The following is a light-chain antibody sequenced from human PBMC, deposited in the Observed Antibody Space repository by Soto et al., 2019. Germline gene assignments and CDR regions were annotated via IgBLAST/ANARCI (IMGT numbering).Light chain of an antibody. V-gene: IGLV2-14*01. Sequence: SALTQPASVSGSPGQSITISCTGSSSDVGGYNYVSWYQQHPGKAPKVMIYDVSNRPSGVSNRFSGSKSGNTASLTISGLQAEDEADYYCSSYTITSTRVFGTGTKVTVL. CDR2: DVS. CDR3: SSYTITSTRV. CDR1: SSDVGGYNY. J-gene: IGLJ1*01.